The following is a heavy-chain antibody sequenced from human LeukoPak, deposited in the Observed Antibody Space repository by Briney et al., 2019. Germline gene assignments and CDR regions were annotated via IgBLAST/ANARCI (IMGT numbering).Heavy chain of an antibody. D-gene: IGHD2-15*01. V-gene: IGHV3-74*01. Sequence: GGSLRLSCAASGFIFSSHWMHWVRQAPGKGLVWVSRINNDGSDTTYADSVKGRFTISRDNAKNTLYLQMNSLRVEDTAVYYCARGRPHGSDYWGQGTLVTVSS. CDR3: ARGRPHGSDY. J-gene: IGHJ4*02. CDR2: INNDGSDT. CDR1: GFIFSSHW.